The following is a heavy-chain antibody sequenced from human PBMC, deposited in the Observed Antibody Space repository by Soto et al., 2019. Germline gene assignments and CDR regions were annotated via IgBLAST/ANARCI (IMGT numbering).Heavy chain of an antibody. V-gene: IGHV3-23*01. CDR2: ISGSGGST. Sequence: GGSLRLSCAASGFTFSSYAMSWVRQAPGKGLEWVSAISGSGGSTYYADSVKGRFTISRDNSKNTLYLQMNSLRAEDTAVYYCAKDGNPIPYLTGYYRLGWFDPWGQGALVTVSS. CDR3: AKDGNPIPYLTGYYRLGWFDP. D-gene: IGHD3-9*01. J-gene: IGHJ5*02. CDR1: GFTFSSYA.